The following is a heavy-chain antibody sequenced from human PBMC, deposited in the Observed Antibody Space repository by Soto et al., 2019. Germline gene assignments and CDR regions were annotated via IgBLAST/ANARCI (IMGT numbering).Heavy chain of an antibody. V-gene: IGHV4-31*03. D-gene: IGHD1-1*01. Sequence: QVQLQESGPGLVKPSQTLSLTCTVSGGSISSGGYFWSWIRPPPGKGLEWIGNIFYSGTTYYNPSLKTRVTISVDTSKNQSSLTLSSVTAAHTAVYFCARGVLYWGQGTLVTVSS. CDR3: ARGVLY. CDR2: IFYSGTT. J-gene: IGHJ4*02. CDR1: GGSISSGGYF.